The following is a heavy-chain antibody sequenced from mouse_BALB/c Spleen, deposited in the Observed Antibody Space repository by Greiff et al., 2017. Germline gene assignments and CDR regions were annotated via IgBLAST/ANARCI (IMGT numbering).Heavy chain of an antibody. CDR1: GFTFSSFG. Sequence: EVNVVESGGGLVQPGGSRKLSCAASGFTFSSFGMHWVRQAPEKGLEWVAYISSGSSTIYYADTVKGRFTISRDNPKNTLFLQMTSLRSEDTAMYYCARYITTVVAPSYYYAMDYWGQGTSVTVSS. CDR2: ISSGSSTI. D-gene: IGHD1-1*01. V-gene: IGHV5-17*02. J-gene: IGHJ4*01. CDR3: ARYITTVVAPSYYYAMDY.